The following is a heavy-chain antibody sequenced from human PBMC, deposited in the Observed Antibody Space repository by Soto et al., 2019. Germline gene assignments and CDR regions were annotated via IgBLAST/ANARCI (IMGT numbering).Heavy chain of an antibody. V-gene: IGHV2-5*01. J-gene: IGHJ4*02. CDR1: GFSFTTSGVN. CDR2: IFWNDDK. CDR3: ARGYTYDFDY. D-gene: IGHD4-17*01. Sequence: KESGPTLVNPTQTLTLTCTFSGFSFTTSGVNVGWIRQPPGKALEWLALIFWNDDKRYSPSLKSRLTITKDTSKNQVVLTMTNMDPVDTATYYCARGYTYDFDYWGQGTLVTVSS.